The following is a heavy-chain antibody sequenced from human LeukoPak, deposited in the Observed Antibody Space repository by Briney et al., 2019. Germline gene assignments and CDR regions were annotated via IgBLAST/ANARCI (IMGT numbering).Heavy chain of an antibody. CDR1: GDTISTSFYY. V-gene: IGHV4-39*07. D-gene: IGHD2/OR15-2a*01. CDR2: IFHSGTT. Sequence: SETLSLTCTVSGDTISTSFYYWDWIRQPPGKGLEWIGGIFHSGTTYYNPSLKSRVTISVDTSKNQFSLKLSSVTAADTAVYYCARSNSIIEGVDYWGQGTLVTVSS. CDR3: ARSNSIIEGVDY. J-gene: IGHJ4*02.